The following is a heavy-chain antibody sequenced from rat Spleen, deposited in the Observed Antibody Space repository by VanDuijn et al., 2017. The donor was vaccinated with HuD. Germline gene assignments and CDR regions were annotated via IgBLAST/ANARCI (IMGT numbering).Heavy chain of an antibody. CDR1: GFTFSNYY. J-gene: IGHJ2*01. D-gene: IGHD1-11*01. Sequence: EVQLVESGGGLVQPGRSMKLSCAALGFTFSNYYMAWVRQSPKKGLEWVAYISPGGGSTYYRDSVKDRFTISRDNAKSTLYLQMDSLRSEDTATYYCAKHAVTTGVDYFDYWGQGVMVTVSS. CDR2: ISPGGGST. CDR3: AKHAVTTGVDYFDY. V-gene: IGHV5-25*01.